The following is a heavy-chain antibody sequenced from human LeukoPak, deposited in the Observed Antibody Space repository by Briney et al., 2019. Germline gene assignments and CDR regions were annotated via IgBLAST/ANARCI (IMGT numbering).Heavy chain of an antibody. CDR2: INPNSGGT. CDR1: GYTFTGYY. CDR3: ASIPKTHITGPYFDY. D-gene: IGHD1-20*01. J-gene: IGHJ4*02. Sequence: ASVKVSCKASGYTFTGYYIHWVRQAPGQGLEWMGWINPNSGGTNYAQKFQGRVTMTRDTSISTAYMELSRLRSDDTAVYYCASIPKTHITGPYFDYWGQGTLVTVSS. V-gene: IGHV1-2*02.